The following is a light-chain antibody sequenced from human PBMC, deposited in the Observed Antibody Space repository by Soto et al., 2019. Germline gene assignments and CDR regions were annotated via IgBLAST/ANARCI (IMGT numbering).Light chain of an antibody. CDR1: SSDVGSYNY. CDR2: EVS. V-gene: IGLV2-14*01. CDR3: SSYTSSSTLV. Sequence: QSALTQPASVSGSPGQSITISCTGTSSDVGSYNYVSWYQQHPGKAPKLMIYEVSNRPSGVSHRFSGSKSGNTASLTISGLQAEDEADYYCSSYTSSSTLVFGVGTKLTVL. J-gene: IGLJ2*01.